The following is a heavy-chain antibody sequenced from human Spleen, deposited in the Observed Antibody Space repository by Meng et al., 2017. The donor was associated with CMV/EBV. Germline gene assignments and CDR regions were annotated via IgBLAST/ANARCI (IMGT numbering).Heavy chain of an antibody. D-gene: IGHD6-13*01. CDR1: GFIFSDYY. CDR3: ASGTSSSWYYFDY. Sequence: GESMKISCAASGFIFSDYYMSWIRQAPGKGLEWVSYISSSGSTIYYADSVKGRFTISRDNAKNSLYLQINSLRAEDTAVYYCASGTSSSWYYFDYWGQGTLVTVSS. CDR2: ISSSGSTI. J-gene: IGHJ4*02. V-gene: IGHV3-11*01.